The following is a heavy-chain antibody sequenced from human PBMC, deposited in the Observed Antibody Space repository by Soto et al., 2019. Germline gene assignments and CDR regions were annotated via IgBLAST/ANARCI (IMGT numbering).Heavy chain of an antibody. V-gene: IGHV3-21*01. Sequence: GGSLRLSCAASGFTFSSYSMNWVRQAPGKGLEWVSSISSSSSYIYYADSVKGRFTISRDNAKNSLYLQMNSLRAEDTAVYYCARDLSLGIDNAFDIWGQGTMVTVSS. D-gene: IGHD3-16*01. CDR2: ISSSSSYI. CDR3: ARDLSLGIDNAFDI. J-gene: IGHJ3*02. CDR1: GFTFSSYS.